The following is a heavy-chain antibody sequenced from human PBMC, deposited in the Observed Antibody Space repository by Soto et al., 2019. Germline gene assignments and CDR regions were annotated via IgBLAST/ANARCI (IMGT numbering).Heavy chain of an antibody. CDR2: ISGSGGST. J-gene: IGHJ6*02. D-gene: IGHD2-15*01. V-gene: IGHV3-23*01. CDR1: GFTFSSYA. CDR3: AKHDGYCSGGSCNPVYYYGMDV. Sequence: GGSLRLSCAASGFTFSSYAMSWFRQAPGKGLEWVSAISGSGGSTYYADSVKGRFTISRDNSKNTLYLQMNSLRAEDTAVYYCAKHDGYCSGGSCNPVYYYGMDVWGQGTTVTVS.